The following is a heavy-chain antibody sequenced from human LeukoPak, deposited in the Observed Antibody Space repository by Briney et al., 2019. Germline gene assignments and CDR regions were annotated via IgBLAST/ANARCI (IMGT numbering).Heavy chain of an antibody. V-gene: IGHV3-30*03. D-gene: IGHD5-18*01. J-gene: IGHJ4*02. CDR3: AGYSYGSGYDY. CDR2: ISYDGSNK. CDR1: GFTFSSYG. Sequence: GGSLRLSCAASGFTFSSYGMHWVRQAPGKGLEWVAVISYDGSNKYYADSVKGRFTISRDNSENTLYLQMNSLRAEDTAVYYCAGYSYGSGYDYWGQGTLVTVSS.